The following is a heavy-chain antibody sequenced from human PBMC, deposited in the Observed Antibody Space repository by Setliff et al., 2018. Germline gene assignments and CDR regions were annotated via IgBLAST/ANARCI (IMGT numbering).Heavy chain of an antibody. V-gene: IGHV4-59*01. J-gene: IGHJ4*02. CDR2: IYYSGST. Sequence: PSETLSLTCTVSGGSISSYYWSWIRQPPGKRLEWIGYIYYSGSTNYNPSLESRVTISVDTPKNQFSLRLNSATAADTAVYYCARLRGAFDYWGQGTLVTVS. CDR1: GGSISSYY. CDR3: ARLRGAFDY. D-gene: IGHD3-16*01.